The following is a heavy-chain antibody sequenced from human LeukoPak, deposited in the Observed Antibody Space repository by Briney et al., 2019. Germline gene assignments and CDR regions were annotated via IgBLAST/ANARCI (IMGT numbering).Heavy chain of an antibody. D-gene: IGHD2-15*01. Sequence: GGSLRLSCAASGFIFSNYWMSWVRQAPGKGLEWVANIKQDGSEKYYVDSVKGRFTISRDNAKNSVYMQMNSLRAEDTAVYSCARQRRYCSGDNCYQRTFDFWGQGTLVTVSS. CDR3: ARQRRYCSGDNCYQRTFDF. V-gene: IGHV3-7*01. J-gene: IGHJ4*02. CDR2: IKQDGSEK. CDR1: GFIFSNYW.